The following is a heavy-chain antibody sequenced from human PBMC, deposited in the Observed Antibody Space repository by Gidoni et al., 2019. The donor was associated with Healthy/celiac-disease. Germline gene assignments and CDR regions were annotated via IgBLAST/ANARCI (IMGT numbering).Heavy chain of an antibody. CDR3: ARLLYYYDSSGYSPGMDV. CDR1: GGTFSSYA. V-gene: IGHV1-69*06. CDR2: IIPIFGTA. Sequence: QVQLVQSGAEVKKPGSSVKVSCKASGGTFSSYAISWVRQAPGQGLEWMGGIIPIFGTANYAQKFQGRVTITADKSTSTAYMELSSLRSEDTAVYYCARLLYYYDSSGYSPGMDVWGQGTTVTVSS. D-gene: IGHD3-22*01. J-gene: IGHJ6*02.